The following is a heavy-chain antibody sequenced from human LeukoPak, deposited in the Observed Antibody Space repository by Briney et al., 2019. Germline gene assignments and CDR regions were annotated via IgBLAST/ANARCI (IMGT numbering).Heavy chain of an antibody. CDR1: GYTFTSYD. V-gene: IGHV1-8*03. J-gene: IGHJ3*02. D-gene: IGHD3-3*01. CDR3: ARTVGSDFWSGTGSDAFDI. Sequence: WASVKVSCKASGYTFTSYDINWVRQATGQGLEWMGWMNPNNGNTGYAQKFQGRVTITRNTSISTAYMELSSLRSEDTAVYYCARTVGSDFWSGTGSDAFDIWGQGTMVTVSS. CDR2: MNPNNGNT.